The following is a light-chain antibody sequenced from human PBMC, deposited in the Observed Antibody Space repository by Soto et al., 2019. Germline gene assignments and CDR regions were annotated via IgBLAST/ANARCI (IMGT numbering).Light chain of an antibody. Sequence: QSVLTQTPSVSGAPGQRITISCTGTDSNIGAGYDVHRYQHLPGRAPKLLIFGNTHRPSGVPDRFSGSKSGTSASLAITGLQPEDEADYYCQSFDNSLSGFYVFGSGTKVTVL. CDR2: GNT. J-gene: IGLJ1*01. CDR1: DSNIGAGYD. V-gene: IGLV1-40*01. CDR3: QSFDNSLSGFYV.